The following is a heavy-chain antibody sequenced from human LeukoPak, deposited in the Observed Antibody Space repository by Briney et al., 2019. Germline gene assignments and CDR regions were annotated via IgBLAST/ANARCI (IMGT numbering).Heavy chain of an antibody. CDR2: ISDSGTT. D-gene: IGHD1-1*01. Sequence: SETLSLTCTVSGGSISRYYWSWIRRPPGKGLEWFGYISDSGTTNYNPSLKSRVTISVDTSKKEFSLKLSSVTAADTAVCYCARVTWFPGTSYYYMDVWGKGTTVTVSS. J-gene: IGHJ6*03. CDR1: GGSISRYY. CDR3: ARVTWFPGTSYYYMDV. V-gene: IGHV4-59*01.